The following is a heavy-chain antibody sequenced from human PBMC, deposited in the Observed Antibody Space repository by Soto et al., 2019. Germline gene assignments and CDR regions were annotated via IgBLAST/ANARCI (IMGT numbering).Heavy chain of an antibody. CDR3: ARTQGPIAARPYYYYGMDV. CDR2: IIPIFGTA. D-gene: IGHD6-6*01. J-gene: IGHJ6*02. V-gene: IGHV1-69*13. Sequence: SVKVSCKASGGTFSSYAISWVRQAPGQGLEWMGGIIPIFGTANYAQKFQGRVTITADESTRTAYMELSSLRSEDTAVYYCARTQGPIAARPYYYYGMDVWGQGTTVTVSS. CDR1: GGTFSSYA.